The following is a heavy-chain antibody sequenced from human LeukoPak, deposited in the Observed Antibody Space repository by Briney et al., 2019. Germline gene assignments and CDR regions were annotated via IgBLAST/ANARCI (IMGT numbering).Heavy chain of an antibody. V-gene: IGHV3-48*03. CDR3: AREGHFYFDY. D-gene: IGHD3-3*02. J-gene: IGHJ4*02. Sequence: GGSLRLSCAASGLTFSSYEMHWVRQAPGKGLEWVSCISGSGNTIYCADSVKGRCTISRDNAKNSLYLQMNSLRAEDTAVYYCAREGHFYFDYWGQGTLVTVSS. CDR2: ISGSGNTI. CDR1: GLTFSSYE.